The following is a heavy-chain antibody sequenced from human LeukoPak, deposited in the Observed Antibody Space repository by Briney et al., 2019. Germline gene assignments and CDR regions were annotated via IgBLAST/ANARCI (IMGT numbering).Heavy chain of an antibody. CDR2: IKQDGSEK. D-gene: IGHD2-2*01. Sequence: PGGSLRLSCAASGLTFSSYWMSWVRQAPGKGLEWVANIKQDGSEKYYVDSVKGRFTISSDNARNSLYLQMNSLRAEDTAVYYCARGGGYCSSTSCYRLDYWGQGTLVTVSS. CDR1: GLTFSSYW. CDR3: ARGGGYCSSTSCYRLDY. J-gene: IGHJ4*02. V-gene: IGHV3-7*04.